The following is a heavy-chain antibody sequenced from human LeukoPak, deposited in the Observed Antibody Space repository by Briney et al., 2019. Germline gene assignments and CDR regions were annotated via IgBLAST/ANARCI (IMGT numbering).Heavy chain of an antibody. D-gene: IGHD3-3*01. Sequence: ASVKVSCKASGYTFTSCGISWVRQAPGQGLEWMGWISAYNGNTNYAQKLQGRVTMTTDTSTSTAYMELRSVRSDDTAVYYCARDHDFWSGYGRSNWFDPWGQGTLVTVSS. CDR2: ISAYNGNT. CDR1: GYTFTSCG. J-gene: IGHJ5*02. V-gene: IGHV1-18*01. CDR3: ARDHDFWSGYGRSNWFDP.